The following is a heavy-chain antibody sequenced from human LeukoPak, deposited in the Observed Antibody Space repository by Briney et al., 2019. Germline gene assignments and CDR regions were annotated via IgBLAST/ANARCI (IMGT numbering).Heavy chain of an antibody. CDR2: IWYDGSKD. D-gene: IGHD3-10*01. J-gene: IGHJ4*02. Sequence: GGSLRLSCAASGFTFSSYSMNWVRQAPGKGLEWVALIWYDGSKDDYADSVKGRFTISRDNSKNTLSLQMDSLRAEDTAVYYCARGGRPDYWGQGTLVTVSS. CDR3: ARGGRPDY. V-gene: IGHV3-33*08. CDR1: GFTFSSYS.